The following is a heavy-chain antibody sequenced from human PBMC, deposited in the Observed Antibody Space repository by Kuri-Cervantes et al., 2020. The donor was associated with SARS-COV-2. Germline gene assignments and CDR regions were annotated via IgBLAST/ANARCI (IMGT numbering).Heavy chain of an antibody. CDR3: ARRGAGSSSAAFDI. CDR1: GYSISSGYY. J-gene: IGHJ3*02. V-gene: IGHV4-38-2*01. Sequence: GSLRLSCAVSGYSISSGYYWGWIRQPPGKGLEWIAIIYHCGSTYYNPSLKSRVTISLDTSKNQFSLKLSSVTAADTAVYYCARRGAGSSSAAFDIWGLGTMVTVSS. D-gene: IGHD6-6*01. CDR2: IYHCGST.